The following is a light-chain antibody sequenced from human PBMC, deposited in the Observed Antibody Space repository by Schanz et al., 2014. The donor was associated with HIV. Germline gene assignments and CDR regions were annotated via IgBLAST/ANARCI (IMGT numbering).Light chain of an antibody. Sequence: EIVLTQSPATLSLSPGERATLSCRASQSVSSYLAWYQQKPGQAPRLLIYDASNRATGIPARFSGGESGTDFTLTISRVEPEDYAVYFCQQYGSPPWTFGQGTKVEVK. CDR3: QQYGSPPWT. CDR2: DAS. V-gene: IGKV3-11*01. CDR1: QSVSSY. J-gene: IGKJ1*01.